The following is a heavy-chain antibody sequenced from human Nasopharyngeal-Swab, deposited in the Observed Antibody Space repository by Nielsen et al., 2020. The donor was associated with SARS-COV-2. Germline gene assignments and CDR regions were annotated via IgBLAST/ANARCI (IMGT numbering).Heavy chain of an antibody. D-gene: IGHD3-22*01. J-gene: IGHJ4*02. CDR3: ARDLRGYDNSAYQGLGY. V-gene: IGHV3-33*01. CDR2: IWYDG. Sequence: GESLKISCVASGFIFSSYGMHWVRQAPGKGLEWVAVIWYDGYSADSVKGRFPISRDNSKNTLYLQMNSLKAEDTAVYFCARDLRGYDNSAYQGLGYWGQGTLVTVSS. CDR1: GFIFSSYG.